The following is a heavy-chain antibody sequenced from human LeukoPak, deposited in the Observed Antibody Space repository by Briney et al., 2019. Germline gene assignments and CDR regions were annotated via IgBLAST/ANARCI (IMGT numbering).Heavy chain of an antibody. CDR2: INPSGGST. V-gene: IGHV1-46*01. Sequence: GASVKVSCKASGYTFTSYYMHWVRQAPGQGLEWIGIINPSGGSTSYAQKFQGRVTMTRDTSTSTVYMELSSLRSEDTAVYYCARDNGDIVVDYWGQGTLVTVSS. J-gene: IGHJ4*02. D-gene: IGHD2-21*01. CDR1: GYTFTSYY. CDR3: ARDNGDIVVDY.